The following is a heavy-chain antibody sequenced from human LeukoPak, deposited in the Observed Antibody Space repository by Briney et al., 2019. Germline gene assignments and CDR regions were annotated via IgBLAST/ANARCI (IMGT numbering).Heavy chain of an antibody. V-gene: IGHV3-74*01. Sequence: PGGSLRLSCAVSGFTLSSNWMRWVRQVPGKGLEWVSRIDDVGSGTSYADSVKGRFTISRDDAKNTVYLQMNSLRAEDTAVYYCATVFDFWGQGTLVTVSS. D-gene: IGHD2-21*02. CDR2: IDDVGSGT. J-gene: IGHJ5*01. CDR1: GFTLSSNW. CDR3: ATVFDF.